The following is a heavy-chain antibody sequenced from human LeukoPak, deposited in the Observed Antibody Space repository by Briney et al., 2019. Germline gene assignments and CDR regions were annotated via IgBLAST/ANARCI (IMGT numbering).Heavy chain of an antibody. CDR1: GGSISSYY. Sequence: SETLSLTCTVSGGSISSYYWSWIRQPAGKGLEWIGYIYYSGSTNYNPSLKSRVTISVDTSKNQFSLKLSSVTAADTAVYYCARESGNSDAFDIWGQGTMVTVSS. J-gene: IGHJ3*02. V-gene: IGHV4-59*01. CDR2: IYYSGST. CDR3: ARESGNSDAFDI. D-gene: IGHD4-23*01.